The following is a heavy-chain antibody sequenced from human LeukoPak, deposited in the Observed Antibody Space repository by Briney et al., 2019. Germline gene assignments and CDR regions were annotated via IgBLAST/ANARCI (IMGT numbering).Heavy chain of an antibody. D-gene: IGHD3-10*01. J-gene: IGHJ4*02. Sequence: PGGSLRLSCAASGFTFSSYAISWVRQAPGKGLEWVSAISASGGSTDYADSVKGRFTISRDNSKNTLYLQMNSLRAGDTAIYYCVKSTGDWRWGQGTLVTVSS. CDR3: VKSTGDWR. CDR2: ISASGGST. CDR1: GFTFSSYA. V-gene: IGHV3-23*01.